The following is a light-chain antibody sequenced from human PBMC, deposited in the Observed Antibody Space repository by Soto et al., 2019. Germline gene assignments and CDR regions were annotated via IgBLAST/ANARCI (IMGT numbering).Light chain of an antibody. V-gene: IGLV2-8*01. Sequence: QSLLTQPPSASGSPGQSVTISCTGTSSDVGGYNYVSWYQQHPGKAPKLMIYEVNKRPSGVPDRFSGSKSANTASLTVSGLQAEDEADYYCSSHARSNRLYVVGTGTKVTVL. CDR2: EVN. J-gene: IGLJ1*01. CDR3: SSHARSNRLYV. CDR1: SSDVGGYNY.